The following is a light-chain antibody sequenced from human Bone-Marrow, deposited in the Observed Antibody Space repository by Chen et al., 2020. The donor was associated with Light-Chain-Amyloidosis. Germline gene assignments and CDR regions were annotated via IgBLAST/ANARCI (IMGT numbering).Light chain of an antibody. CDR3: QVWDRSSDRPV. J-gene: IGLJ3*02. CDR1: NIGSTS. V-gene: IGLV3-21*02. Sequence: SYVLTQPSSVSVAPGQTATIACGGNNIGSTSVHWYQQTPGQAPLLVVYDDSDRPSGIPERLSGCTSGTTATLTISRGEAGDEADYYCQVWDRSSDRPVFGGGTKLTVL. CDR2: DDS.